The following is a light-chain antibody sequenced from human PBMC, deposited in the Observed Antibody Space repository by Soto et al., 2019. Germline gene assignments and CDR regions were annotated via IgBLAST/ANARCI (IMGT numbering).Light chain of an antibody. CDR1: SSDVGGYNY. J-gene: IGLJ7*01. CDR3: SSYTSSTTFV. V-gene: IGLV2-14*03. Sequence: QSVLAQPASVSGSPGQSITISCTGTSSDVGGYNYVSWYQQHPSKAPKLVISDVANRPSGVSNRFSGSKSGNTASLTISGLQAEDEAEYYCSSYTSSTTFVFGTGTQLTVL. CDR2: DVA.